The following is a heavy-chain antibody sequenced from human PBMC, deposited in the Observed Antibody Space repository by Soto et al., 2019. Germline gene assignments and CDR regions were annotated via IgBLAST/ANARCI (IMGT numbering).Heavy chain of an antibody. V-gene: IGHV1-18*01. CDR3: AREGPAPYYYYGMDV. CDR2: ISGYNGNT. Sequence: QVQLVQSRGEVKKPGASVKVSCKTSGYSFTTYGISWVRQAPGQGLEWMGWISGYNGNTNYAQNLQGRVTMTTDTSTSTAYMEVRSLRSDDTDVYYCAREGPAPYYYYGMDVWGQGSTVTVSS. J-gene: IGHJ6*02. CDR1: GYSFTTYG.